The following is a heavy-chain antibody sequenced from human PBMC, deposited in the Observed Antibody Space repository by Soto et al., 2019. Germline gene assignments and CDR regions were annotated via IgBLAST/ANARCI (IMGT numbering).Heavy chain of an antibody. CDR2: IYSTNNL. V-gene: IGHV3-66*01. Sequence: VQLVESGGGLVQAGGSLRLSCAASGFTVSGNYMAWVRQAPGKGLERVSIIYSTNNLYYADFVKGRFTMSRDHSKNTMWLQMNSLRAEDTAGYYCARASIVSTMGGWLDPWGQGARVIVSS. CDR3: ARASIVSTMGGWLDP. J-gene: IGHJ5*02. CDR1: GFTVSGNY. D-gene: IGHD5-12*01.